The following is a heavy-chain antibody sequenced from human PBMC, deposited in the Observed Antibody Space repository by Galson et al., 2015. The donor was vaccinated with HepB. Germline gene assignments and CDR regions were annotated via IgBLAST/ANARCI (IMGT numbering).Heavy chain of an antibody. D-gene: IGHD3-9*01. Sequence: SCKASGGTFSSYAISWVLQAPGQGLEWMGGIIPIFGTANYAQKFQGRVTITADESTSTAYMELSSLRSEDTAVYYCARECGYDILTGYGCYYGMDVWGQGTTVTVSS. CDR2: IIPIFGTA. V-gene: IGHV1-69*01. J-gene: IGHJ6*02. CDR3: ARECGYDILTGYGCYYGMDV. CDR1: GGTFSSYA.